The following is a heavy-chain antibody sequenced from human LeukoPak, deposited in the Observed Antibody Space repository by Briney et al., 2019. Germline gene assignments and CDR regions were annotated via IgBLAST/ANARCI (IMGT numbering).Heavy chain of an antibody. Sequence: GGSLRLSCAASGFTFSDYYMSWIRQAPGKGLEWVSYISSSGGTIYYADSVKGRFTISRDHAKNSLYLQMNGLRAEDTAVYYCARDGSGSYYTPFDYWGQGTLVTVSS. CDR3: ARDGSGSYYTPFDY. CDR2: ISSSGGTI. CDR1: GFTFSDYY. D-gene: IGHD3-10*01. V-gene: IGHV3-11*01. J-gene: IGHJ4*02.